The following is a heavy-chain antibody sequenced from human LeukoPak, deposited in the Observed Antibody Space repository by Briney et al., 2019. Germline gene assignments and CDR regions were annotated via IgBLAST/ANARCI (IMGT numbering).Heavy chain of an antibody. Sequence: PGRSLRLSCAASGFTFSNYAMHWVRQAPGKGLEWVAVISNDGRNQYYGDSVKGRFTISRDNSKNTLYLQMNSLRAEDTALYYCARDRPQYCSSVSCYVFDCWGQGTLVTVSS. J-gene: IGHJ4*02. CDR2: ISNDGRNQ. CDR3: ARDRPQYCSSVSCYVFDC. CDR1: GFTFSNYA. V-gene: IGHV3-30*04. D-gene: IGHD2-2*01.